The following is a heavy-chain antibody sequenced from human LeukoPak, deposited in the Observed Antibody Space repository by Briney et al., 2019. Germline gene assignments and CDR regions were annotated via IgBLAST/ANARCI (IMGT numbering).Heavy chain of an antibody. CDR2: LYHSETT. D-gene: IGHD4-23*01. J-gene: IGHJ4*02. V-gene: IGHV4-38-2*02. CDR1: GYSISSISSTYY. CDR3: ARLRVQNYGGNWGFDY. Sequence: SETLSLTCTVSGYSISSISSTYYWGWVRQSPGKGLEWIGSLYHSETTYYNPSLQSRVTISIDTSKNQFSLKLSSVTAADTAVYYCARLRVQNYGGNWGFDYWGQGTLVTVSS.